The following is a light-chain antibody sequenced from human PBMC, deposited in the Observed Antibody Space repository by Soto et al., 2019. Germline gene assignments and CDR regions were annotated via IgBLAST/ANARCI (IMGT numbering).Light chain of an antibody. CDR2: GAS. J-gene: IGKJ4*01. CDR3: QHYNRWPLT. Sequence: EIVMTQSPATLSVSPGERVTLSCRASQSVNNNLAWYQQKPGQAPRLLIYGASTRAAGIPASFSGSGSGTEFTLTISCLQSEDFGVYYCQHYNRWPLTFGGGTKVEIK. V-gene: IGKV3-15*01. CDR1: QSVNNN.